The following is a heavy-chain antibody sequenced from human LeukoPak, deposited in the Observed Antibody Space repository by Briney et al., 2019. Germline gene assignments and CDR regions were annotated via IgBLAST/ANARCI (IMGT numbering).Heavy chain of an antibody. J-gene: IGHJ3*02. D-gene: IGHD4-17*01. CDR2: ISPSGGST. Sequence: PGGSLRLSCAASGFPFSRTSMTWVRQAPGKGLEWVSTISPSGGSTFYADSVKGRFTISRDNAKNTLYLQMNSLRAEDTAVYYCAREDYGDYVYVFDIWGQGTMVTVS. V-gene: IGHV3-23*01. CDR3: AREDYGDYVYVFDI. CDR1: GFPFSRTS.